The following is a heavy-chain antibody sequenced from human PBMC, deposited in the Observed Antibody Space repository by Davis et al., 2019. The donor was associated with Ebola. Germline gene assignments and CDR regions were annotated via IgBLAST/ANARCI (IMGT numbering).Heavy chain of an antibody. CDR1: GYTFSNYA. CDR3: ARNPTETTTFDY. D-gene: IGHD1-1*01. CDR2: INAGNGRT. J-gene: IGHJ4*02. V-gene: IGHV1-3*01. Sequence: ASVKVSCKASGYTFSNYALHWVRQAPGQRPEWMGWINAGNGRTKYSQKFQGRVPITRDTSANTGHMELSSLRSEDTAVYYCARNPTETTTFDYWGQGTLVTVSS.